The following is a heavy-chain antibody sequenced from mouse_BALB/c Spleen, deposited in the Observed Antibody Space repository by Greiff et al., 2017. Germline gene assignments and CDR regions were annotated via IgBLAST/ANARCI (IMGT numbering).Heavy chain of an antibody. CDR2: ISSGGSN. D-gene: IGHD2-10*02. Sequence: EVKLVESGGGLVKPGGSLKLSCAASGFTFSSYAMSWVRQTPEKRLEWVASISSGGSNYYPDSVKGRFTISRDNARNILYLQMSSLGSEDTAMYYCARKYGNYFDYWGQGTTLTVSS. V-gene: IGHV5-6-5*01. J-gene: IGHJ2*01. CDR3: ARKYGNYFDY. CDR1: GFTFSSYA.